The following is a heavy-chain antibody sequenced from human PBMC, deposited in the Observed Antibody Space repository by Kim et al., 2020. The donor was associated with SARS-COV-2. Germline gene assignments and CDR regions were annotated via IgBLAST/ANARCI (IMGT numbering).Heavy chain of an antibody. V-gene: IGHV3-30-3*01. CDR3: ARDCVAGATARYFDS. Sequence: GGSLRLSCAASGFTFSSYAMHWVRQAPGKGLEWVAVISYDGSNKYYADSVKGRFTIYRDNSKNTLYLQMNSLRAEDTAVYYCARDCVAGATARYFDSWGQGTLVTVSS. CDR2: ISYDGSNK. D-gene: IGHD1-26*01. J-gene: IGHJ4*02. CDR1: GFTFSSYA.